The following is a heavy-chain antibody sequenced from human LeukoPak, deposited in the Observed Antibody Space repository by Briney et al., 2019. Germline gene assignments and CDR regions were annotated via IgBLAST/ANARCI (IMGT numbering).Heavy chain of an antibody. J-gene: IGHJ4*02. D-gene: IGHD3-22*01. Sequence: GGSLRLSCAASGFTLSSFGMVWVRQAPGKGLEWVTLMWYDGRNKYYADSVKGRFTISRDNSKNTVYLQMNSLRAEDTAVYHCARVAYYYGSSGYSFDYWGQGTLVTVSS. CDR3: ARVAYYYGSSGYSFDY. V-gene: IGHV3-33*01. CDR1: GFTLSSFG. CDR2: MWYDGRNK.